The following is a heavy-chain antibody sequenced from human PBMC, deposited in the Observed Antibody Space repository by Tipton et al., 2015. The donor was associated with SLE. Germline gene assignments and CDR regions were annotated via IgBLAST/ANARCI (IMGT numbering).Heavy chain of an antibody. CDR1: GGSINSGDYY. V-gene: IGHV4-31*03. D-gene: IGHD2-21*01. CDR2: IYYSGTT. CDR3: ARAGRDFGDYGGWFDP. Sequence: TLSLTCSVSGGSINSGDYYWSWIRQHPGKGLEWIGYIYYSGTTYFNPSLKSRVTISIDTSTNQFSLKLSSVTAADTAVYYCARAGRDFGDYGGWFDPWGQGILVTVSS. J-gene: IGHJ5*02.